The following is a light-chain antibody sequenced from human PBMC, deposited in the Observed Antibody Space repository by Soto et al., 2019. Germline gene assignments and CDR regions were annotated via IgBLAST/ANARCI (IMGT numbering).Light chain of an antibody. J-gene: IGKJ1*01. Sequence: EVVLTQSPGPLSLSPGERATLSCRASQSISSGYLAWYQQKPGQAPRLLLYGASSRATGIPDRFSGSGSGTDFTLTISRLEPEDIAVFYCQQYGSSPWTFGQGTKVEIK. CDR3: QQYGSSPWT. CDR2: GAS. CDR1: QSISSGY. V-gene: IGKV3-20*01.